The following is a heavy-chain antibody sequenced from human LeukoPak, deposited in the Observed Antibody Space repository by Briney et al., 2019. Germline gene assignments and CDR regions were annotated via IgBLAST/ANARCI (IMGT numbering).Heavy chain of an antibody. Sequence: GGSLRLSCAASGFIFSNYAMTWVRQAPGKGLEWVSGISGSGGSTYYADSVKGRFTVSRDNSKNTLSLQMYSLRAEDTAIYYCAKANVFGVLDYFDYWGQGTLVTVSS. J-gene: IGHJ4*02. V-gene: IGHV3-23*01. CDR1: GFIFSNYA. D-gene: IGHD3-3*01. CDR2: ISGSGGST. CDR3: AKANVFGVLDYFDY.